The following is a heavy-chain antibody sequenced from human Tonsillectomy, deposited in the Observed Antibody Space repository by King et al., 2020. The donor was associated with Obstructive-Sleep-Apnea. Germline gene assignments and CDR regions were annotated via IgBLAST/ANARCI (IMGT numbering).Heavy chain of an antibody. CDR1: GYTFGNYG. D-gene: IGHD3-10*01. J-gene: IGHJ4*02. CDR2: ISAYNGNT. Sequence: QLVQSGAEVKKPGASVKVSCKTSGYTFGNYGFSWVRQAPGQGLEWMGWISAYNGNTKYAQKFQDRVTMTTDTSTNTAYMELRSLTSDDTAVYYCARERQDRSDSGSHFQYYFDYWGQGTLVTVSS. CDR3: ARERQDRSDSGSHFQYYFDY. V-gene: IGHV1-18*01.